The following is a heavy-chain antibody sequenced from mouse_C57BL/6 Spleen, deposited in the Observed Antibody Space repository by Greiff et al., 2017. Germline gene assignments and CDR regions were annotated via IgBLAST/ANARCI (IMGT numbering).Heavy chain of an antibody. J-gene: IGHJ2*01. CDR2: INPNNGGT. D-gene: IGHD1-1*01. CDR1: GYTFTDYY. Sequence: VQLQQSGPELVKPGASVKISCKASGYTFTDYYMNWVKQSNGKSLEWIGDINPNNGGTSYNQKFKGKATLTVDKSSSTAYMELRSLTSEDSAVYYCARYYGSSYDYFDYWGQGTTLTVSS. CDR3: ARYYGSSYDYFDY. V-gene: IGHV1-26*01.